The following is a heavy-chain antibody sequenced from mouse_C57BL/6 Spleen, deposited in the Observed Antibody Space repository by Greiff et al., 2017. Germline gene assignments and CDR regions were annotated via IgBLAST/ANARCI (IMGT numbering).Heavy chain of an antibody. D-gene: IGHD2-3*01. J-gene: IGHJ4*01. CDR3: ARDGYYGTYYAMDY. V-gene: IGHV1-80*01. CDR1: GYAFSSYW. CDR2: IYPGDGDT. Sequence: VQLQQSGAELVKPGASVKISCKASGYAFSSYWMNWVKQRPGKGLEWIGQIYPGDGDTNYNGKFKGKATLTADKSSSTAYMQLSSLTSEDSAVYFCARDGYYGTYYAMDYWGQGTSVTVSS.